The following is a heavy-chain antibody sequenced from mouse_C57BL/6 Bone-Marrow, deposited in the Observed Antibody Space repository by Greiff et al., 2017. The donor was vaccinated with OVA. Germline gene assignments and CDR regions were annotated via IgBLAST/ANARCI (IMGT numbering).Heavy chain of an antibody. V-gene: IGHV2-9-1*01. CDR1: GFSLTSYA. J-gene: IGHJ2*01. D-gene: IGHD1-1*01. Sequence: VHLVESGPGLVAPSQSLSITCTVSGFSLTSYAISWVRQPPGKGLEWLGVIWTGGGTNYNSALKSRLSISKDNSKSQGFLKMNSLQTDDTARYYCARKKYYGSRYYFDYWGQGTTLTVSS. CDR3: ARKKYYGSRYYFDY. CDR2: IWTGGGT.